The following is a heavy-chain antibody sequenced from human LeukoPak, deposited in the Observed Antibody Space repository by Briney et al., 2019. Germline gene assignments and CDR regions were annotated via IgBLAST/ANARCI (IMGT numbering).Heavy chain of an antibody. D-gene: IGHD3-9*01. CDR1: GGSFSGYY. CDR3: ARGHRDYDILTGYFYNY. J-gene: IGHJ4*02. V-gene: IGHV4-34*01. Sequence: PSGTLSLTCAVYGGSFSGYYWSWIRQPPVKGLEWIGEINHSGSTNYNPSLKSRVTISGDTSKNQFSLKLSSVTAADTAVYYCARGHRDYDILTGYFYNYWGQGTLVTVSS. CDR2: INHSGST.